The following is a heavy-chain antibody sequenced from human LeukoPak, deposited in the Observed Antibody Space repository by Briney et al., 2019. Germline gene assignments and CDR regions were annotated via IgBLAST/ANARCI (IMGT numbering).Heavy chain of an antibody. CDR1: GGSISSYY. Sequence: PSETLSLTCTVSGGSISSYYWSWIRQPPGKGLEWIGYIYYSGSTNYNPSLKSRVTISVDTSKNQFSLKLSSVTAADTAVYYCARHRYDFWSGYNWFDPWGQGTLVTVSS. CDR2: IYYSGST. D-gene: IGHD3-3*01. V-gene: IGHV4-59*08. CDR3: ARHRYDFWSGYNWFDP. J-gene: IGHJ5*02.